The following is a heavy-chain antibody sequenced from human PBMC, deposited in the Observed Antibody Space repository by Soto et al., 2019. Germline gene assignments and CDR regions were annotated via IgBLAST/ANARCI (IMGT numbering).Heavy chain of an antibody. V-gene: IGHV4-34*01. J-gene: IGHJ4*02. CDR1: GGSFSGYY. Sequence: SETLSLTCAVYGGSFSGYYWSWIRQPPGKGLEWIGEINHSGSTNYNPSLKSRVTISVDTSKNQFSLKLSSVTAADTAVYYCARVTPPGVGFGDQIGGLFDYWGQGTLVTVSS. D-gene: IGHD3-10*01. CDR2: INHSGST. CDR3: ARVTPPGVGFGDQIGGLFDY.